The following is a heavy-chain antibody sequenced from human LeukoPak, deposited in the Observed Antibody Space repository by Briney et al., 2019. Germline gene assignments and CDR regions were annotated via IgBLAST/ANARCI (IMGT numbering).Heavy chain of an antibody. CDR3: ARALTMVRGALDY. D-gene: IGHD3-10*01. J-gene: IGHJ4*02. CDR1: GYSISSGYY. V-gene: IGHV4-38-2*02. CDR2: IFHSGST. Sequence: SETLSLTCTVSGYSISSGYYWGWIRQPPGKGLEWIGSIFHSGSTYYNPSLKSRVTISVDTSKNQFSLKLSSVTAADTAVYYCARALTMVRGALDYWGQGTLVTVSS.